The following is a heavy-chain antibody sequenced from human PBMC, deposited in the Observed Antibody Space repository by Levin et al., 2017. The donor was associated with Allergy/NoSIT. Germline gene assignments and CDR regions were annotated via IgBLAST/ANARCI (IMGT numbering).Heavy chain of an antibody. V-gene: IGHV4-34*01. Sequence: SETLSLTCAIYGGSFRGYYWSWIRQPPGKGLEWIGEITHSGSTNYNPSLKSRVTISIDTSKNQFSLKLRSVTAAATAVYYCANSGRNYGSNTRCDWLPSWCDPWGQGALVTVSS. CDR2: ITHSGST. CDR3: ANSGRNYGSNTRCDWLPSWCDP. CDR1: GGSFRGYY. D-gene: IGHD2-2*01. J-gene: IGHJ5*02.